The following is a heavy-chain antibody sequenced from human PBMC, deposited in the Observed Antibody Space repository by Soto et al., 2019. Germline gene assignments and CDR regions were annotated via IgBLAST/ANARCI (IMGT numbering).Heavy chain of an antibody. CDR2: IYHSGST. J-gene: IGHJ4*02. CDR3: ARGPCSGGSCYSADEFDY. D-gene: IGHD2-15*01. Sequence: SETLSLTCAVSGGSISGGSYSWRWIRQPPAKPLEWIGYIYHSGSTYYNPSLKSRVTIPVDRSKTQFSLKLSSVPAADTAVYYCARGPCSGGSCYSADEFDYWGQGTLVTVSS. V-gene: IGHV4-30-2*01. CDR1: GGSISGGSYS.